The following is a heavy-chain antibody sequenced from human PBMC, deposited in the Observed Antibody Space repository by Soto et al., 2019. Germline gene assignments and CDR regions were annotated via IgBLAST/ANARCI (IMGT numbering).Heavy chain of an antibody. V-gene: IGHV3-30-3*01. D-gene: IGHD2-2*01. Sequence: LRLSCAASGFTFSSYAMHWVRQAPGKGLEWVVAISYDGSNKYYADSVKGRLTISRDNSKNTLYLQMNSLRAEDTAVYYCARGPSSLTRFDYWGQGTLVTVSS. CDR2: ISYDGSNK. CDR3: ARGPSSLTRFDY. CDR1: GFTFSSYA. J-gene: IGHJ4*02.